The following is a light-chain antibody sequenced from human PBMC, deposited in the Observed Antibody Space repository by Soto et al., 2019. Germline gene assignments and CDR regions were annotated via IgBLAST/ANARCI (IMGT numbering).Light chain of an antibody. CDR3: SSYTSDNRNYV. V-gene: IGLV2-8*01. Sequence: QSVLTQPPSASGSPGQSVTISCTGTSSDVGGYDYVSWYQQHPGKAPKLMIYEVTIRPSGVSDRFSGSKSGNTASLTVSGLQAEDEADYYCSSYTSDNRNYVFGTGTKLTVL. CDR2: EVT. J-gene: IGLJ1*01. CDR1: SSDVGGYDY.